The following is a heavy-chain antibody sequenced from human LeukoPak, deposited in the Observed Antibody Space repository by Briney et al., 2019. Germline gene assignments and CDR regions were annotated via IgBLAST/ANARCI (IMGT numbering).Heavy chain of an antibody. CDR2: ITTSDGNT. V-gene: IGHV3-23*01. J-gene: IGHJ4*02. CDR1: GFTFSSYT. D-gene: IGHD3-22*01. CDR3: ARDPHYYDSSGYSDY. Sequence: PGGSLRLSCAASGFTFSSYTMSWVRQAPGKGLEWVSTITTSDGNTYYADSVKGRFTISRDNSKNTLYLQMNSLRAEDTAVYYCARDPHYYDSSGYSDYWGQGTLVTVSS.